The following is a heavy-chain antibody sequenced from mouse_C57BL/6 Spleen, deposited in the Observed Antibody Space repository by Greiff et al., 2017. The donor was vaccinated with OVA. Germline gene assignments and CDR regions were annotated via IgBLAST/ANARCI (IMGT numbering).Heavy chain of an antibody. J-gene: IGHJ4*01. CDR1: GYAFSSYW. CDR2: IYPGDGDT. D-gene: IGHD4-1*01. Sequence: VQLQQSGAELVKPGASVKISCKASGYAFSSYWMNWVKQRPGKGLEWIGQIYPGDGDTNYNGKFKGKATLTADKSSSTAYMQLSSLTSEDSAVYFCARWQTWEYAMDYWGQGTSVTVSS. V-gene: IGHV1-80*01. CDR3: ARWQTWEYAMDY.